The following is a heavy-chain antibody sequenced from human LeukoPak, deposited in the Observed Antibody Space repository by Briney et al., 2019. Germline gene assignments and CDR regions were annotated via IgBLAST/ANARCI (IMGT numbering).Heavy chain of an antibody. CDR2: ISGDGVNT. CDR1: GFTFSLYT. J-gene: IGHJ4*02. V-gene: IGHV3-64*01. D-gene: IGHD2-21*01. Sequence: GGSLRLSCAASGFTFSLYTMHWVRQAPGKGLECVSVISGDGVNTYYANSVKGRFTISRDNSKNTLYLEMGSLRAEDRAVYYCARDAAYVTFDYWGQGTLVTVSS. CDR3: ARDAAYVTFDY.